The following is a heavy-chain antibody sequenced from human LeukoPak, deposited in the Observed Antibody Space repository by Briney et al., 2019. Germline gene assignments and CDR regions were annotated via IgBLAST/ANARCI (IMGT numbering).Heavy chain of an antibody. V-gene: IGHV3-48*03. Sequence: GGSLRLSCAASGFTFSSYEMNWVRQAPGKGLEWVSYISSSGSTIYYADSVKGRFTISRDNAKNSLYLQMNSLRAEDTAVYYCARGPYASGTYGRRGWVHYMDVWGKGTTVTISS. CDR2: ISSSGSTI. CDR1: GFTFSSYE. J-gene: IGHJ6*03. CDR3: ARGPYASGTYGRRGWVHYMDV. D-gene: IGHD3-10*01.